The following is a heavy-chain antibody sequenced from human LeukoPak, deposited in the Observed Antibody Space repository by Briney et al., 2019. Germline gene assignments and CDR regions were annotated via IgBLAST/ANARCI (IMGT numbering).Heavy chain of an antibody. V-gene: IGHV3-33*01. D-gene: IGHD6-13*01. CDR3: ARDSQYSSSWYHFDY. Sequence: GGSLRLSCAAPGFTFSSYGMLWVRQAPGKGLEWVAVIWYDGSNKYYADSVKGRFTISRDNSKNTLYLQMNSLRAEDTAVYYCARDSQYSSSWYHFDYWGQGTLVTVSS. CDR1: GFTFSSYG. J-gene: IGHJ4*02. CDR2: IWYDGSNK.